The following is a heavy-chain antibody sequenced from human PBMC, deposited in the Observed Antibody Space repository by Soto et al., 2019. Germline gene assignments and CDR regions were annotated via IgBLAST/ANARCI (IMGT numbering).Heavy chain of an antibody. CDR3: AIRSGSNSLSYMDV. CDR2: IYPGDSDT. CDR1: GYRFTNHW. Sequence: GESLKISCKGSGYRFTNHWIVWVRQMPGKGLEWMGIIYPGDSDTRYSPSFQGQVTISADKSINTAYLQWSNLKASDTAMYYCAIRSGSNSLSYMDVWGKGTTVTVSS. J-gene: IGHJ6*03. V-gene: IGHV5-51*01. D-gene: IGHD6-6*01.